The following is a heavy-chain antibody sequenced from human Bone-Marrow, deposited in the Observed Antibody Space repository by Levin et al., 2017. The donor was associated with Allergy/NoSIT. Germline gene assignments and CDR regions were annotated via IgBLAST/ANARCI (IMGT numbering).Heavy chain of an antibody. V-gene: IGHV3-21*01. D-gene: IGHD6-13*01. Sequence: LSLTCAASGFTFSSYSMNWVRQAPGKGLEWVSSISSSSSYIYYADSVKGRFTISRDNAKNSLYLQMNSLRAEDTAVYYCARDIAAAGAFDPWGQGTLVTVSS. CDR2: ISSSSSYI. J-gene: IGHJ5*02. CDR3: ARDIAAAGAFDP. CDR1: GFTFSSYS.